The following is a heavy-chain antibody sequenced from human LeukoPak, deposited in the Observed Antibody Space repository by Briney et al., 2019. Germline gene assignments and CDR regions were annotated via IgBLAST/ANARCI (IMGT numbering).Heavy chain of an antibody. CDR3: ARVGRGYHQNYFDY. D-gene: IGHD3-16*02. J-gene: IGHJ4*02. V-gene: IGHV4-34*01. CDR1: GGSFSGYY. CDR2: INHSGST. Sequence: SETLSLTCAVYGGSFSGYYWSWIRQPPGKGLEWIGEINHSGSTNYNPSLKSRVTISVDTSKYQLSLKLSSVTASDTAVYYCARVGRGYHQNYFDYWGQGTLVTVSS.